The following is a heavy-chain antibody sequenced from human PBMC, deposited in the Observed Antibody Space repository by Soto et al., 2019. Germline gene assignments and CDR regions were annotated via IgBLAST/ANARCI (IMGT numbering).Heavy chain of an antibody. CDR1: GSTFTSYA. CDR3: ARGALTPHDS. V-gene: IGHV1-8*01. J-gene: IGHJ5*01. Sequence: QVQMVQSGAEVKKTGASVKVSCNSSGSTFTSYALNWVRQAIGQGLEWMGWMNPNSGNTGYSHKFPGRVTMTRNIPMCTAYMELSSLRSEDTAVYYCARGALTPHDSWRPVTLVTGS. CDR2: MNPNSGNT.